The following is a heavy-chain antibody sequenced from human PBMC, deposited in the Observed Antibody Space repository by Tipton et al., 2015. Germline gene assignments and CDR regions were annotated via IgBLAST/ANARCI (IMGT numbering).Heavy chain of an antibody. V-gene: IGHV4-61*08. Sequence: TLSLTCTVFGISVTSGDYYWSWIRQFPGKGLEWIGSVYYSGSTNYNPSLKSRVTISVDASKSQFSLRLSSVTAADTAVYYCARGGWSLDYWGQGTLVTVSS. CDR1: GISVTSGDYY. D-gene: IGHD2-15*01. J-gene: IGHJ4*02. CDR2: VYYSGST. CDR3: ARGGWSLDY.